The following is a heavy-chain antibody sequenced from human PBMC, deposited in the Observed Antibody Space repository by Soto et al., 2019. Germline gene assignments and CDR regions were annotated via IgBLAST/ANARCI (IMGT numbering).Heavy chain of an antibody. V-gene: IGHV3-23*01. CDR1: GFTFSSYA. J-gene: IGHJ6*03. Sequence: EVQLLESGGGLVQPGGSLRLSCVASGFTFSSYAMTWVRQAPGKGLEWVSAISGSGDITHYADTVKGLFTISRDNSRNTLYLQMNSLGGEDTGVYYCAKDHESDYVYYMDVWGKGTTVTVSS. CDR3: AKDHESDYVYYMDV. CDR2: ISGSGDIT.